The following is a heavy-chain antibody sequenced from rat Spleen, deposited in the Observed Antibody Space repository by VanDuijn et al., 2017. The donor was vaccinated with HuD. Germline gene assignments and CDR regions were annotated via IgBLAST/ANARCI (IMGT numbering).Heavy chain of an antibody. J-gene: IGHJ3*01. CDR1: GFSFGDYA. D-gene: IGHD1-11*01. V-gene: IGHV5S23*01. CDR3: ARHRNYGGIPFDF. CDR2: ISTGGGNT. Sequence: EVQLVESGGGLVQPGRSLKFSCAASGFSFGDYAMAWVRQAPKKGLEWVATISTGGGNTYYRDSVKGRFTISRDNAKITLYLQVDSLRSEDTATYYCARHRNYGGIPFDFWGQGTLVTVSS.